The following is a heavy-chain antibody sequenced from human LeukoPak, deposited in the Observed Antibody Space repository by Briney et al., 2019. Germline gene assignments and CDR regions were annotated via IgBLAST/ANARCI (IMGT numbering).Heavy chain of an antibody. J-gene: IGHJ3*02. CDR3: ARMHIVVVTASPPGAFDI. CDR1: GGTFSSYA. CDR2: IIPIFGTA. D-gene: IGHD2-21*02. V-gene: IGHV1-69*13. Sequence: SVKVSCKASGGTFSSYAISWVRQAPGQGLEWMGGIIPIFGTANYAQKFQGRVTITADEPTSTAYMELSSLRSEDTAVYYCARMHIVVVTASPPGAFDIWGQGTMVTVSS.